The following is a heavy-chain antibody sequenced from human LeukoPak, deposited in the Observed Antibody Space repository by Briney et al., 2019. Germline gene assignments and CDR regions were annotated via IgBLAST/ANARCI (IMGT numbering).Heavy chain of an antibody. J-gene: IGHJ6*03. D-gene: IGHD6-6*01. Sequence: GGSLRLSCAASGFTFSSYGMHWVHQAPGKGLEWVSAISGSGGSTYYADSVKGRFTISRDNSKNTLYLQMNSLRAEDTAVYYCAKGVAALLYYYFYMDVWGKGTTVTVSS. CDR2: ISGSGGST. CDR3: AKGVAALLYYYFYMDV. CDR1: GFTFSSYG. V-gene: IGHV3-23*01.